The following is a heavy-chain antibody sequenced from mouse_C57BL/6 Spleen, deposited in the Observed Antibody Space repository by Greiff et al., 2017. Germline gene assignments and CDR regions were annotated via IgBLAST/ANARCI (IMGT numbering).Heavy chain of an antibody. Sequence: DVKLVESGGGLVKPGGSLKLSCAASGFTFSSYAMSWVRQTPEKRLEWVATISDGGSYTYYPDNVKGRFTISRDNAKNNLYLQMSHLKSEDTAMYYCARDSSGYGGYFDYWGQGTTLTVSS. CDR2: ISDGGSYT. CDR3: ARDSSGYGGYFDY. J-gene: IGHJ2*01. CDR1: GFTFSSYA. V-gene: IGHV5-4*01. D-gene: IGHD3-2*02.